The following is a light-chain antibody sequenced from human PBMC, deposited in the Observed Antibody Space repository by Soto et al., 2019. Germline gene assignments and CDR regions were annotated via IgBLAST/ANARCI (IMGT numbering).Light chain of an antibody. CDR1: RGLLHSTGKNY. V-gene: IGKV2-28*01. J-gene: IGKJ1*01. CDR3: MQALQSPRT. CDR2: LGS. Sequence: DILMTQSPISLPVTPGEPASISCWSSRGLLHSTGKNYLDWFLQKPGQSPKLLIYLGSNRASGVPGRCSGSGSGTNFTLRISRVEAEDVGVYYCMQALQSPRTFGRGTKVEIK.